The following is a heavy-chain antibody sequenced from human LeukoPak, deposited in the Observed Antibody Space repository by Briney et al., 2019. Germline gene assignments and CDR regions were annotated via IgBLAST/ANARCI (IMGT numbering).Heavy chain of an antibody. CDR1: GGTFSSYA. J-gene: IGHJ5*02. Sequence: SVKVSCKASGGTFSSYAISWMRQAPGQGLEWMGRIIPILGIANYAQKFQGRVTITADKSTSTAYMELSSLRSEDTAVYYCAASEGPGEQSREDWFDPWGQGTLVTVSS. V-gene: IGHV1-69*04. CDR2: IIPILGIA. D-gene: IGHD1/OR15-1a*01. CDR3: AASEGPGEQSREDWFDP.